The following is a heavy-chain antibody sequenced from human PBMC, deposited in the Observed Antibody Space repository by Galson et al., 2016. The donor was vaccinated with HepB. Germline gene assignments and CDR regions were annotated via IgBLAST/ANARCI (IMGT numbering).Heavy chain of an antibody. V-gene: IGHV4-61*03. CDR2: IYYSGST. J-gene: IGHJ4*02. CDR1: GGSVSSGSYY. D-gene: IGHD4/OR15-4a*01. Sequence: SETLSLTCTVAGGSVSSGSYYWSWIRQPPGKGLEWIGYIYYSGSTNYNPSLKSRVTMSVDTSKNHFSLKLSSVAAADTAVYYCARGAGLGSMVAIDCWGQGTLVSVSS. CDR3: ARGAGLGSMVAIDC.